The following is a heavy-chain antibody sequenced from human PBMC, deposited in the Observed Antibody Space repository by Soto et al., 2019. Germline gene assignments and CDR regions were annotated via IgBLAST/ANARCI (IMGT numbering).Heavy chain of an antibody. CDR2: ISGSGGST. D-gene: IGHD1-26*01. CDR1: GFIFSSYS. V-gene: IGHV3-23*01. J-gene: IGHJ4*02. CDR3: ATEGSMSYSTY. Sequence: EVQLLESGGGWVQPGGSLRLSCAASGFIFSSYSMSWVRQAPGKGLEWVSAISGSGGSTYHADSVKGRFTISRDNSKNTLYLQMNSLRAEDTAVYYCATEGSMSYSTYWGQGTLVTVSS.